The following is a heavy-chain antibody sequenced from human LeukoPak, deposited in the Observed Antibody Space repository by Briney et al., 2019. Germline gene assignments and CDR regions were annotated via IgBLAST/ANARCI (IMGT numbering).Heavy chain of an antibody. V-gene: IGHV3-30*04. CDR1: GFTFSSYA. D-gene: IGHD5-24*01. Sequence: GGSLRLSCAASGFTFSSYAMHWVRQAPGKGLEWVAVISYDGSNKYYADSVKGRFTISRDNSRDTLNLHMYSLRSEDTAVYYCARNLGEHGYKYPGGYWGQGTLVTVSS. J-gene: IGHJ4*02. CDR3: ARNLGEHGYKYPGGY. CDR2: ISYDGSNK.